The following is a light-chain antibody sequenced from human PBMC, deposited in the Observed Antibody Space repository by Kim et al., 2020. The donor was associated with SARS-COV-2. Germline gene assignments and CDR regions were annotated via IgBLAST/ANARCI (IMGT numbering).Light chain of an antibody. Sequence: KTTISCTGSSSKIGNNYLSCYKQLPGTDPNLIISENDERPSGIPDRFSGSKSGTSATLGITGLRTGDEGDYYCGTWDSSLSAAVFGGGTQLTVL. CDR2: END. CDR3: GTWDSSLSAAV. J-gene: IGLJ7*01. V-gene: IGLV1-51*01. CDR1: SSKIGNNY.